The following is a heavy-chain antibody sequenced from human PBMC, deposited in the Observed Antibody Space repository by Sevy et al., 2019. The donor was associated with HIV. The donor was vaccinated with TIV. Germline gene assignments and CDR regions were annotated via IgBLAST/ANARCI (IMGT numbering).Heavy chain of an antibody. CDR2: IRNNANSYAT. Sequence: GGSLRLSCAASGFTFSGSAIHWVRQASGKGLEWIGRIRNNANSYATAYAEAVKGRFTISRDDSKNTAYLQMNSLKTDETAVYYCTRREMGSSSWYPYFDSWGQGTLVTVSS. CDR3: TRREMGSSSWYPYFDS. V-gene: IGHV3-73*01. CDR1: GFTFSGSA. D-gene: IGHD6-13*01. J-gene: IGHJ4*02.